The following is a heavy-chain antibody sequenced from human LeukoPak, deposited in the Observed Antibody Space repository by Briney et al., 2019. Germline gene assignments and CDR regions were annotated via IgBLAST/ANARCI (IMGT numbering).Heavy chain of an antibody. V-gene: IGHV3-23*01. D-gene: IGHD3-10*01. CDR2: ISGSGGST. CDR1: GFTFSSYA. CDR3: AKWASYYSTYSFDY. J-gene: IGHJ4*02. Sequence: GSLRLSCAASGFTFSSYAMSWVRQAPGKGLDWVSGISGSGGSTYYADSVKGRFTISRDNSKNTLYLQLNSLRAEDTAVYYCAKWASYYSTYSFDYWGQGTLVTVSS.